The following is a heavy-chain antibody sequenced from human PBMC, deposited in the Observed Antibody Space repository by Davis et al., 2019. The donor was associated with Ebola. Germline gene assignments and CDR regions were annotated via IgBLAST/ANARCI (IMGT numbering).Heavy chain of an antibody. CDR1: GFTFSSYA. D-gene: IGHD4-17*01. CDR3: ARDYGSYGDYVISYYYGMDV. Sequence: GESLKISCAASGFTFSSYAMHWVRQAPGKGLEWVAVISYDGSNKYYADSVKGRFTISRDNSKNTLYLQMNSLRAEDTAVYYCARDYGSYGDYVISYYYGMDVWGQGTTVTVSS. J-gene: IGHJ6*02. CDR2: ISYDGSNK. V-gene: IGHV3-30*04.